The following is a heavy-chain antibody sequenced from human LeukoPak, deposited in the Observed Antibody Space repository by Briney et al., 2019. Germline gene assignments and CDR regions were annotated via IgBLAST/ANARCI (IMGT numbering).Heavy chain of an antibody. D-gene: IGHD6-19*01. CDR1: GGSISSSSYY. J-gene: IGHJ4*02. Sequence: SETLSLTCTVSGGSISSSSYYWGWIRQPPGKGLEWIGSIYYSGSTYYNPSLKSRVTISVDTSKNQFSLKLSSVTAADTAVYYCAGGSGWYLDYWGQGTLVTVSS. CDR3: AGGSGWYLDY. V-gene: IGHV4-39*01. CDR2: IYYSGST.